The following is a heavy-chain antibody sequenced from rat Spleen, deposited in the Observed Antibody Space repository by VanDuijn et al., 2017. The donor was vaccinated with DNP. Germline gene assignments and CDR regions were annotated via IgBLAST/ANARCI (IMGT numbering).Heavy chain of an antibody. V-gene: IGHV2-1*01. CDR2: IWNNGGT. CDR1: GFSLTSNS. D-gene: IGHD1-3*01. Sequence: QVQLKESGPGLVQPSQTLSLTCTVSGFSLTSNSIHWVRQPPGKGLEWMGIIWNNGGTDYNSAIKSRLSISRDTSRSQVFLKMNSLQTEDTAIYFCTRRTVAAGYFDYWGQGVMVTVSS. J-gene: IGHJ2*01. CDR3: TRRTVAAGYFDY.